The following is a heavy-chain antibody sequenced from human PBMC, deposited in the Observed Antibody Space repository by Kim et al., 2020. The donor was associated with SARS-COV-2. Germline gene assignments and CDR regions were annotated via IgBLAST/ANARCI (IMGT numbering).Heavy chain of an antibody. V-gene: IGHV3-23*01. CDR3: AKSRQTDLTSAMVTNYYYGMDV. D-gene: IGHD5-18*01. CDR1: GFTFSSYA. CDR2: ISGSGGST. Sequence: GGSLRLSCAASGFTFSSYAMSWVRQAPGKGPEWVSAISGSGGSTYYADSVKGRFTISRDNSKNTLYLQMNSLRAEDTAVYYCAKSRQTDLTSAMVTNYYYGMDVWGQGTTVTVSS. J-gene: IGHJ6*02.